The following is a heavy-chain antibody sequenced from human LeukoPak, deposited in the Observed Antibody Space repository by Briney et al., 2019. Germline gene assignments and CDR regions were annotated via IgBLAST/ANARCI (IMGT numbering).Heavy chain of an antibody. Sequence: QAGGSLRLSCAASGFPFSGYWMTWVRQAPGKGLEWVANVNQDSNNKNYVESVRGRFTISRDNTKNSLYLQMNSLRVEDTALYYCARILGTYEGADYWGQGTLVIVSS. CDR2: VNQDSNNK. V-gene: IGHV3-7*03. D-gene: IGHD1-26*01. CDR1: GFPFSGYW. CDR3: ARILGTYEGADY. J-gene: IGHJ4*02.